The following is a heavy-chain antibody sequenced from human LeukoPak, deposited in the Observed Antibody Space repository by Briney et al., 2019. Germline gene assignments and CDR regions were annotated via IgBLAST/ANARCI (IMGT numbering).Heavy chain of an antibody. CDR2: IRGSGDRT. CDR1: GSTFSSYA. CDR3: AKNGDRGAYCTGGTCYPYFYYYMDV. J-gene: IGHJ6*03. Sequence: QAGGSLRLSCAASGSTFSSYAMSWVRQAPGKGLEWVSAIRGSGDRTHYADSVKGRFTISRDNSKNTLYLQMNSLRAEDTAVYYCAKNGDRGAYCTGGTCYPYFYYYMDVWGKGTTVTI. D-gene: IGHD2-15*01. V-gene: IGHV3-23*01.